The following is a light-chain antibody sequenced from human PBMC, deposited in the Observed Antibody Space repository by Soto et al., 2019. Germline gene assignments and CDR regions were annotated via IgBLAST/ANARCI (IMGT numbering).Light chain of an antibody. CDR2: GAS. CDR3: QQYNNWQGT. J-gene: IGKJ1*01. V-gene: IGKV3-15*01. CDR1: ETVATN. Sequence: VMTQSPATLSVSPGERATLSCWASETVATNLAWYQQKPGQAPRLLIYGASTRATGTPARFSGSGSGTEFTLTISSLQSEDFAVYYCQQYNNWQGTFGQGTKVDIK.